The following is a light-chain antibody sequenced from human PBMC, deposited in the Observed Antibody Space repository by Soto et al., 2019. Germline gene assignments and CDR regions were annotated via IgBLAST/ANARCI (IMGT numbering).Light chain of an antibody. Sequence: QSVLTQPASVSGSLGQSISISCIVTDRDIGDNNYVSWYQQHPGNVPKLRIFGVNNRPSGVSDRFSGSKSGNTASLTISALQAEDEAIYYCSSYTGSSTYVFGTGTKVHRP. CDR2: GVN. J-gene: IGLJ1*01. V-gene: IGLV2-14*01. CDR3: SSYTGSSTYV. CDR1: DRDIGDNNY.